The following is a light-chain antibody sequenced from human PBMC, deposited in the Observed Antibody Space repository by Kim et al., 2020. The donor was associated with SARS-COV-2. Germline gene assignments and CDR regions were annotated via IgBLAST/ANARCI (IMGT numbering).Light chain of an antibody. CDR1: RSDVGGNDF. CDR2: RVT. V-gene: IGLV2-14*03. Sequence: QSALTQPASVSGSPGQSITISCTVTRSDVGGNDFVSWYQHQPGKAPKLIIFRVTVRPSGISDRFSGSKSGNTASLTISGLRAEDEADYYCTSYGNSGPYGFGSGTKVTVL. J-gene: IGLJ1*01. CDR3: TSYGNSGPYG.